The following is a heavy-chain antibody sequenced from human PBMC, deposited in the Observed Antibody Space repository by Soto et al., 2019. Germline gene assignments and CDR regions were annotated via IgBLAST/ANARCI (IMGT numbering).Heavy chain of an antibody. V-gene: IGHV4-61*08. Sequence: XSETLSLTCTVSGGSISSGGYYWSWIRQPPGKGLEWIGYIYYSGSTNYNPSLKSRVTISVDTSKNQFSLKLSSVTAADTAVYYCARDRCSGGSCYYAFDIWGQGTMVTVSS. CDR3: ARDRCSGGSCYYAFDI. CDR1: GGSISSGGYY. CDR2: IYYSGST. J-gene: IGHJ3*02. D-gene: IGHD2-15*01.